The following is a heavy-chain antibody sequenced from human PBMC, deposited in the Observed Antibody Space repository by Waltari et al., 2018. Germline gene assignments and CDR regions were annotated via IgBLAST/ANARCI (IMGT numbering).Heavy chain of an antibody. D-gene: IGHD6-6*01. CDR2: ISYNETT. CDR1: GCSIRSRGYY. Sequence: QVQLQQSGPGLLKPSETLSRSCTVSGCSIRSRGYYWGWIRQPPGRGLEWIGTISYNETTYYSPSLRSRVTISVDTSRNQFSLKMSSVTAADTAIYYCARLKSSSGARGYFYSWGQGTLVTVSS. J-gene: IGHJ4*02. V-gene: IGHV4-39*01. CDR3: ARLKSSSGARGYFYS.